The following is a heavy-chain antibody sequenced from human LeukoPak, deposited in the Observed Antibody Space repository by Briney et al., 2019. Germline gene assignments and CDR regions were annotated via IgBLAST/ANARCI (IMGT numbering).Heavy chain of an antibody. CDR2: IYSGGST. Sequence: GGSLRLSCAASGFTVSSNYMSWVRQAPGKGLEWVSVIYSGGSTYYADSVKGRFTFSRDNSKNTLYLQMNSPRAEDTAVYYCARDHYGSGSYNDYWGQGTLVTVSS. J-gene: IGHJ4*02. V-gene: IGHV3-53*01. CDR1: GFTVSSNY. D-gene: IGHD3-10*01. CDR3: ARDHYGSGSYNDY.